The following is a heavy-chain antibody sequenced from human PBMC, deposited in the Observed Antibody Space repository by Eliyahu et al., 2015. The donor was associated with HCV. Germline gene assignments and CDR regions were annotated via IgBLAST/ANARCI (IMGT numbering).Heavy chain of an antibody. CDR2: ISSSATAI. J-gene: IGHJ4*02. Sequence: VQLVESGGGLVKPGGSLRLSCAAXGFSFXDXFMTWIPPAPGKGVEWVSYISSSATAIYYADSVKGRFTISRDNANNSVFLQMNSLRAEDTAVYYCATVARPVRGVTDSYYIDFWGRGTLVTVSS. D-gene: IGHD3-10*01. CDR1: GFSFXDXF. V-gene: IGHV3-11*01. CDR3: ATVARPVRGVTDSYYIDF.